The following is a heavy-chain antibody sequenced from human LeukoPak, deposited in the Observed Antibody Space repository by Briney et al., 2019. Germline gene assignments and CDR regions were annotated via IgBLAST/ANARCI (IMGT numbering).Heavy chain of an antibody. D-gene: IGHD3-22*01. Sequence: GGSLRLSCAASGFTFSSYAMSWVRQAPGRGLEWVSAISGSGGSTYYADSVKGRFTISRDNSKNTLYLQMNSLRAEDTAVYYCAKFSSYYDSSGYWDYWGQGTLVTVSS. J-gene: IGHJ4*02. CDR2: ISGSGGST. CDR3: AKFSSYYDSSGYWDY. V-gene: IGHV3-23*01. CDR1: GFTFSSYA.